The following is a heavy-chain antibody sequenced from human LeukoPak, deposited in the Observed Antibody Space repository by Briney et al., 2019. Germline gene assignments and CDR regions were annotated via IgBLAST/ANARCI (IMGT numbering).Heavy chain of an antibody. CDR3: ARAHYSSGWVPFDY. CDR2: INPNSGGT. Sequence: ASVKVSCKASGYIFTDYYMHWVRQAPGQGLEWMGWINPNSGGTNYAQKFQGRVTMTRDTSISTAYMELSRLRSDDTAVYYCARAHYSSGWVPFDYWGQGTLVTVSS. CDR1: GYIFTDYY. J-gene: IGHJ4*02. D-gene: IGHD6-19*01. V-gene: IGHV1-2*02.